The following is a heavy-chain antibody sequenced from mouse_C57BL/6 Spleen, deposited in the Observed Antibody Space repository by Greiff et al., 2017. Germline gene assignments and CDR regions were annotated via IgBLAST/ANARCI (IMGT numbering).Heavy chain of an antibody. Sequence: EVQLQQSRPELVKPGASVKISCKASGYTFTDYYMNWVKQSHGKSLEWIGDINPNNGGTSYNQKFKGKATLTVDKSSSTAYMELRSLTSEDSAVYYCARAYFFWGQGTTLTVSS. J-gene: IGHJ2*01. CDR3: ARAYFF. CDR1: GYTFTDYY. CDR2: INPNNGGT. V-gene: IGHV1-26*01. D-gene: IGHD2-10*01.